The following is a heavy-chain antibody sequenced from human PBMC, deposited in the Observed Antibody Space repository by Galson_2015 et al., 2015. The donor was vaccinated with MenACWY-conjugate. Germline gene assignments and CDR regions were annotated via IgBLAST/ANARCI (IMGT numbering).Heavy chain of an antibody. V-gene: IGHV3-64D*09. CDR2: ISSNGGST. Sequence: LRLSCAASGFTFSSYAMHWVRQAPGKGLEYVSAISSNGGSTYYADSVKGRFTISRDNSKNTLYLQMSSLRAEDTAVYYCVKDGAYCSGGSCYSSQYNWFDPWGQGTLVTVSS. D-gene: IGHD2-15*01. CDR1: GFTFSSYA. J-gene: IGHJ5*02. CDR3: VKDGAYCSGGSCYSSQYNWFDP.